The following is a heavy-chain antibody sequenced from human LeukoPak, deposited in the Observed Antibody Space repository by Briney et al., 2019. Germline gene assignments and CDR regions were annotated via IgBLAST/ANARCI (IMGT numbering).Heavy chain of an antibody. V-gene: IGHV4-59*01. CDR2: ISYSGST. Sequence: PSETLSLTCSVYGGSISNYYWIWIRQPPGKGLEWIGHISYSGSTNYNPSLKSRVTISVDTSKNQFSLKVTSATAADTAAYYCARGHDGVVGWFAPWGRGTLVTVSS. D-gene: IGHD2-15*01. J-gene: IGHJ5*02. CDR3: ARGHDGVVGWFAP. CDR1: GGSISNYY.